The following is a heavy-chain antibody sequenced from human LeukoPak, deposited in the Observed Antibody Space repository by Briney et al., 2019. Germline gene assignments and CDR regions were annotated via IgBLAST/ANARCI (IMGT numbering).Heavy chain of an antibody. D-gene: IGHD6-13*01. Sequence: PSETLSLTCAVSGYSISSGYYWGWIRQPPGKGLEWIGSIYHSGSTYYNPSLKSRVTISVDTSKNQFSLKLSSVTAADTAVYYCARHPAGGTFIGYYMDVWGEGTTVTVSS. CDR1: GYSISSGYY. CDR3: ARHPAGGTFIGYYMDV. J-gene: IGHJ6*03. CDR2: IYHSGST. V-gene: IGHV4-38-2*01.